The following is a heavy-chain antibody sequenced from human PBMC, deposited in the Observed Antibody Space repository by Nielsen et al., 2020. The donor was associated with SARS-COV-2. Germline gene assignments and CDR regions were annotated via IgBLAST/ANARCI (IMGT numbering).Heavy chain of an antibody. Sequence: SETLSLTCTVSGGSISSGDYYWSWIRQPPGKGLEWIGYIYYSGSTYYNPSLKSRVTISVDTSKNQFSLKLSSVTAADTAVYYCARGYASYQLLAFDYWGQGTLVTVSS. D-gene: IGHD2-2*01. CDR3: ARGYASYQLLAFDY. V-gene: IGHV4-30-4*01. CDR2: IYYSGST. J-gene: IGHJ4*02. CDR1: GGSISSGDYY.